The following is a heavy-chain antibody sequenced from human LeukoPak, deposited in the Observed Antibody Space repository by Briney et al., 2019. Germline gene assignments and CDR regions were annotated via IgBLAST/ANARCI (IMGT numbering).Heavy chain of an antibody. J-gene: IGHJ5*01. CDR3: AKPISGGLAVTADWFHT. D-gene: IGHD6-19*01. CDR1: GFALSFYA. V-gene: IGHV3-23*01. CDR2: INANSGTT. Sequence: PGGSLRLSCAASGFALSFYAMSWLRHPPGRGLEWVSTINANSGTTSYAPSVRGRFTISRDNSKNTLYLQVNTLRADDTATYYCAKPISGGLAVTADWFHTWGQGTLVVVSS.